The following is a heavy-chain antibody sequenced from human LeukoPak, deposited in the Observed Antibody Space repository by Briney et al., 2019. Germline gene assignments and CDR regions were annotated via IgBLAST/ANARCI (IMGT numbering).Heavy chain of an antibody. CDR2: ISGSGGST. V-gene: IGHV3-23*01. D-gene: IGHD3-3*01. Sequence: GGSLRLSCAASGFTFSSYAMSWVRQAPGKGLEWVSAISGSGGSTYYADSVKGRFTISSDNSKNTLYLQMNSLRAEDTAVYYCAKKKITIFGVVMPLDFDYWGQGTLVTVSS. CDR3: AKKKITIFGVVMPLDFDY. J-gene: IGHJ4*02. CDR1: GFTFSSYA.